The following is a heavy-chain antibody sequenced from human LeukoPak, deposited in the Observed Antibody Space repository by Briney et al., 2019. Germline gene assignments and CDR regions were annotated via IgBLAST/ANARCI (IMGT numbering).Heavy chain of an antibody. CDR2: IWYDGSNK. D-gene: IGHD6-19*01. V-gene: IGHV3-33*08. J-gene: IGHJ4*02. CDR1: GFTFSSYA. Sequence: GSLRLSCAASGFTFSSYAMHWVRQAPGKGLEWVAVIWYDGSNKYYADSVKGRFTISRDNSKNTLYLQMNSLRAEDTAVYYCASSSGRREFDYWGQGTLVTVSS. CDR3: ASSSGRREFDY.